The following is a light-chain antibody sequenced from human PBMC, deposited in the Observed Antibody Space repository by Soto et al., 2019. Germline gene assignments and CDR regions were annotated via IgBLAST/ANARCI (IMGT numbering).Light chain of an antibody. CDR1: INEVGGYNY. V-gene: IGLV2-8*01. Sequence: QSALTQPPSASGSPGQSVTISCTGTINEVGGYNYVSWYQQLPGKTPKLMIYEVTKRPSGVPDRFSGSKSGNTASLTVSGLQAEDEADYCCSSYAGSNSLGVFGGGTKLTVL. CDR2: EVT. J-gene: IGLJ3*02. CDR3: SSYAGSNSLGV.